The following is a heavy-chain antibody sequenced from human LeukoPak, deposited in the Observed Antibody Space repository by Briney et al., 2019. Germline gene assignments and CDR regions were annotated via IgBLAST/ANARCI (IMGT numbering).Heavy chain of an antibody. CDR3: ASSSGWYRIDS. CDR1: GASISSTNW. CDR2: MYGSGSGTS. J-gene: IGHJ4*02. D-gene: IGHD6-19*01. V-gene: IGHV4-4*02. Sequence: PSETLSLTCAVSGASISSTNWWTWVLQPPGKGLEWIVEMYGSGSGTSNYNPSLKSGVTISLDKSKNQFSLRLSSVTAADTAVYYCASSSGWYRIDSWGQGTLVTVSS.